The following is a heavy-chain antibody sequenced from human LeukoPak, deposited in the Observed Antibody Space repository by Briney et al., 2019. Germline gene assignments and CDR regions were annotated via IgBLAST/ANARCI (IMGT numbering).Heavy chain of an antibody. CDR2: IIPIFGTA. Sequence: ASVKVSFKASGGTFSSYAISWVRQAPGQGLEWMGGIIPIFGTANYAQKFQGRVTITADESTSTAYMELSSLRSEDTAVYYCARGYSGSYCLDYWGQGTLVTVSS. V-gene: IGHV1-69*13. CDR3: ARGYSGSYCLDY. J-gene: IGHJ4*02. CDR1: GGTFSSYA. D-gene: IGHD1-26*01.